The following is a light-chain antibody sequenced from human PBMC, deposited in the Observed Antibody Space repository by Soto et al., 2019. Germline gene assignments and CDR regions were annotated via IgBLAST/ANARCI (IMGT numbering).Light chain of an antibody. CDR1: NSDVGTYNY. V-gene: IGLV2-11*01. CDR3: CSYAGRYIYV. CDR2: DVS. J-gene: IGLJ1*01. Sequence: QSALTQPRSVSGSPGQSVTISCTGTNSDVGTYNYVSWYQQHPGKAPKLMIYDVSKRPSGVPDRFSGSKSGNTASLTISGLQAEDEADYYCCSYAGRYIYVFGTGTKV.